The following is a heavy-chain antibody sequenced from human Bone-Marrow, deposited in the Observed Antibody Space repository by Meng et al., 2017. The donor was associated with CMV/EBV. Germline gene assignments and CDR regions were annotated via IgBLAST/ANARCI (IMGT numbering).Heavy chain of an antibody. CDR3: AKDRTIVVVDPGSEYYYGMDV. CDR2: IRYDGSNK. Sequence: GESLKISCAASGFTFSDYYMNWVRQAPGKGLEWVAFIRYDGSNKYYADSVKGRFTISRDNSKNTLYLQMNSLRAEDTAVYYCAKDRTIVVVDPGSEYYYGMDVWGQGTTVTVSS. V-gene: IGHV3-30*02. D-gene: IGHD2-15*01. CDR1: GFTFSDYY. J-gene: IGHJ6*02.